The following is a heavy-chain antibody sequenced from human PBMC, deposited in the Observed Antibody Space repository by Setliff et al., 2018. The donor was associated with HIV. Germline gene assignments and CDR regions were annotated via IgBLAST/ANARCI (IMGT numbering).Heavy chain of an antibody. CDR3: ARQEDPDSSGYYSAGAFDI. CDR1: GYSFNTYW. D-gene: IGHD3-22*01. J-gene: IGHJ3*02. Sequence: PGESLKISCKGSGYSFNTYWIGWVRQMPGKGLEWMGIIFPDDSDTRYSPSFQGQVTISADKSINTAYLQWSSLKASDTAIYYCARQEDPDSSGYYSAGAFDIWGQGTMVTVSS. CDR2: IFPDDSDT. V-gene: IGHV5-51*01.